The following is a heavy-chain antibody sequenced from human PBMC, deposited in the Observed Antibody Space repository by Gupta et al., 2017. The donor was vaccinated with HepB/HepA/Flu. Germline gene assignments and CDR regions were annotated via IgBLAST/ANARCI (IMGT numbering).Heavy chain of an antibody. V-gene: IGHV3-30-3*01. CDR3: ARARVRGVRATVGYGMDV. CDR2: ISYDGSNK. J-gene: IGHJ6*02. Sequence: QVQLVDSGGGVVQPGRSLRLSCAASGFTFSSYALHWVRQAPGKGLEWVAVISYDGSNKYYADSVKGRGTISRDNSKNTLDRQMNSLRAEETAVYDCARARVRGVRATVGYGMDVGGQGTTVTVSS. D-gene: IGHD3-10*01. CDR1: GFTFSSYA.